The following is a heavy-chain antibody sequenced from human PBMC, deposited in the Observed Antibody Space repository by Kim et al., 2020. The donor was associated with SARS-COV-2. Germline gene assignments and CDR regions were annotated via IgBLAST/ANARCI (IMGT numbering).Heavy chain of an antibody. CDR3: ARSPSSSWPWGGFDY. CDR1: GFTFSSYA. J-gene: IGHJ4*02. Sequence: GGSLRLSCAASGFTFSSYAMHWVRQAPGKGLEWVAVISYDGSNKYYADSVKGRFTISRDNSKNTLYLQMNSLRAEDTAVYYCARSPSSSWPWGGFDYWGQGTLVTVSS. D-gene: IGHD6-13*01. V-gene: IGHV3-30-3*01. CDR2: ISYDGSNK.